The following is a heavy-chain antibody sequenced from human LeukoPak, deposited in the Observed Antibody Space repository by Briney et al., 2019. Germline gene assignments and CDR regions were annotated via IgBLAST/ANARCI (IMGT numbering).Heavy chain of an antibody. D-gene: IGHD6-25*01. CDR3: ARLRRQADYFDY. V-gene: IGHV4-39*01. CDR2: IYYSGST. CDR1: GGSISSSSYY. Sequence: SETLSLTCTVSGGSISSSSYYWGWIRQPPGKGLEWIGSIYYSGSTYYNPSLKSRVTISVDTSKNQFSLTLSSVTAADTAVYYCARLRRQADYFDYGGQGTLVTVS. J-gene: IGHJ4*02.